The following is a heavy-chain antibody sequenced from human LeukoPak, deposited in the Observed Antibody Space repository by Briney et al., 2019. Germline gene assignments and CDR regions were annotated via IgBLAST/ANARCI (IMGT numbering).Heavy chain of an antibody. CDR3: AKESKYYHSSGYRLNYGMDV. D-gene: IGHD3-22*01. V-gene: IGHV1-18*01. CDR1: GDTFTTYG. Sequence: ASVKVSCKASGDTFTTYGISWVRQAPGQGLEWMGWISPYTGNTNYAQKLQGRVTMTTDTSTSTAYMELRSLRSDDTAVYYCAKESKYYHSSGYRLNYGMDVWGQGTTVTVSS. J-gene: IGHJ6*02. CDR2: ISPYTGNT.